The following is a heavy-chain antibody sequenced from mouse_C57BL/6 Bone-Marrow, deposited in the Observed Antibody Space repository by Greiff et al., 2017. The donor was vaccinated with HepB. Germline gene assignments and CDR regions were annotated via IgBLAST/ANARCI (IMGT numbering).Heavy chain of an antibody. D-gene: IGHD1-1*01. V-gene: IGHV1-52*01. CDR1: GYTFTSYW. Sequence: QVQLKQPGAELVRPGSSVKLSCKASGYTFTSYWIHWVKQRPIQGLEWIGNIDPSDSETHYNQKFKDKATLTVDKSSSTAYMQLSSLTSEDAAVYYFASITTVVAYDAMDYWGQGTSVTVSS. CDR3: ASITTVVAYDAMDY. CDR2: IDPSDSET. J-gene: IGHJ4*01.